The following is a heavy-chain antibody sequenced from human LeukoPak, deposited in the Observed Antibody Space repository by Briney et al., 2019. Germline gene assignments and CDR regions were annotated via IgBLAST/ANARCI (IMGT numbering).Heavy chain of an antibody. CDR2: IYYSGST. CDR1: GGSISSSYYY. V-gene: IGHV4-39*01. CDR3: ARRTVDTVMVGPFDY. D-gene: IGHD5-18*01. J-gene: IGHJ4*02. Sequence: PSEALSLTCTVSGGSISSSYYYWGWIRQPPGKGLEWIGSIYYSGSTYYNPSLKSRVTISVDTSKNQFSLKLSSVTAADTAVYYYARRTVDTVMVGPFDYWGQGTLVTVSS.